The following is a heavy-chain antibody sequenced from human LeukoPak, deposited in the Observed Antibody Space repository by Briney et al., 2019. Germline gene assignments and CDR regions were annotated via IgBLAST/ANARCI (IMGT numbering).Heavy chain of an antibody. V-gene: IGHV1-69*13. Sequence: SVKVSGKASGGTFSSYAISWVRQAPGQGLEWMGGIIPIFGTANYAQKFQGRVTITADESTSTAYMELSSLRSEDTAVYYCARDLRPPHDAFDIWGQGTMVTVSS. CDR2: IIPIFGTA. CDR1: GGTFSSYA. J-gene: IGHJ3*02. CDR3: ARDLRPPHDAFDI.